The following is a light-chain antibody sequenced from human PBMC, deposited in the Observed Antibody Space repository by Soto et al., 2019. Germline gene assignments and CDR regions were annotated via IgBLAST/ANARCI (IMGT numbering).Light chain of an antibody. CDR3: QQYYTLRT. V-gene: IGKV1-5*01. Sequence: DIQMTQFPSTLSASVGDRVTITCRASHSVSTWLAWYQQKPGKAPKLLMYDASSLESGVPLRFSGGGSGTEFTLTISSLQPDDFATYYCQQYYTLRTFGQGTKVDI. CDR1: HSVSTW. J-gene: IGKJ1*01. CDR2: DAS.